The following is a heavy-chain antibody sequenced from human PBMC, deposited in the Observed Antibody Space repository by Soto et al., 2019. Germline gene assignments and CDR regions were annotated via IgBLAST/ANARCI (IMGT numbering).Heavy chain of an antibody. J-gene: IGHJ4*02. Sequence: EVQLVESGGGLVQPGGSLRLSCAASGFTFSGYSMNWVRQAPGKGLEWVSYISVSGSTIYYADSVKGRFTISRDNAKNSLYLQKNSLRAEDTAVYYCASRNYYGSGNYYSYYFDYWCQGNLVTVSS. D-gene: IGHD3-10*01. CDR1: GFTFSGYS. V-gene: IGHV3-48*01. CDR2: ISVSGSTI. CDR3: ASRNYYGSGNYYSYYFDY.